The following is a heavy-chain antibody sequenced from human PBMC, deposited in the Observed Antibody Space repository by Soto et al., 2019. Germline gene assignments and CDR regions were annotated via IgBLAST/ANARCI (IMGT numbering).Heavy chain of an antibody. CDR2: INAGNGNT. D-gene: IGHD3-10*01. J-gene: IGHJ6*02. Sequence: ASVKVSCKASGYTFTSYAMHWVRQAPGQRLEWMGWINAGNGNTKYSQKFQGRVTITRDTSASTAYMELSSLRSEDTAVYYCASSRITMVPYGMDVWGQGATVTVSS. CDR1: GYTFTSYA. V-gene: IGHV1-3*01. CDR3: ASSRITMVPYGMDV.